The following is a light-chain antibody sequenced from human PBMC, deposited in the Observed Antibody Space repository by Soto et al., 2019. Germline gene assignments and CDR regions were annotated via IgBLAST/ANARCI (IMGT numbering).Light chain of an antibody. V-gene: IGKV1-9*01. Sequence: DIHLTQSPSILSASFAYRFTLTCLASQDVSDFLAWYQHAPGKAPNLLIYGGYTLQSGVPSRFSGSGSGTEFTLTISSLQPDDFATYYCQHYNSYSEAFGQGTKVDIK. CDR3: QHYNSYSEA. J-gene: IGKJ1*01. CDR1: QDVSDF. CDR2: GGY.